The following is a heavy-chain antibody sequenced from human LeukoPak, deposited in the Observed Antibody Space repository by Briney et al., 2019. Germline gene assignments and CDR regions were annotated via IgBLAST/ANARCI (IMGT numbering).Heavy chain of an antibody. Sequence: SQTLSLTCTVSGGSISSGDYYWSWIRQPPGKGLEWIGYIYYSGSTYYNPSLKSRVTISVDTSKNQFSLKLSSVTAADTAVYYCARATLSYYYGSSGYYYDYWGQGTLVTVSS. J-gene: IGHJ4*02. D-gene: IGHD3-22*01. CDR1: GGSISSGDYY. CDR3: ARATLSYYYGSSGYYYDY. CDR2: IYYSGST. V-gene: IGHV4-30-4*01.